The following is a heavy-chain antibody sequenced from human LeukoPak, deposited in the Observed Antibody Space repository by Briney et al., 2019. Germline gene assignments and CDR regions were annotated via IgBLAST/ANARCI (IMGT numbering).Heavy chain of an antibody. CDR2: IYYSGTTYT. Sequence: NPSETLSLTCTVSGGSISPSNPYWGWIRQPPGKGLEWIGSIYYSGTTYTYYNPSLKSRVTISIDTSKNQFSLKLSFVTAADTAVYYCARVRRTGTTIFGVVMNYYFDYWGQGTLVTVSS. D-gene: IGHD3-3*01. J-gene: IGHJ4*02. CDR1: GGSISPSNPY. CDR3: ARVRRTGTTIFGVVMNYYFDY. V-gene: IGHV4-39*01.